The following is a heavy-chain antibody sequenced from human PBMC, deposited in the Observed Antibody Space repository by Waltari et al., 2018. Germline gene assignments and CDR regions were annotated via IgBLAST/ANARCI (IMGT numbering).Heavy chain of an antibody. Sequence: QITLKESGPTLVKPTQTLSLTCTFSGFSFSTSGLSVDWLRQPPGKALEWLGLIYWHDDKRYSPSLRSRLTITMDTSKSQVVLTMTNMDTVDTATYYCARRDPALLAYNYWGQGAPVTVSA. CDR3: ARRDPALLAYNY. D-gene: IGHD2-21*01. CDR2: IYWHDDK. CDR1: GFSFSTSGLS. V-gene: IGHV2-5*01. J-gene: IGHJ4*02.